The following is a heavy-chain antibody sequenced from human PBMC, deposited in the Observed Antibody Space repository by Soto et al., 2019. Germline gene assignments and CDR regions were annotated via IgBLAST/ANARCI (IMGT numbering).Heavy chain of an antibody. CDR2: INPNSGGT. CDR3: ARALLPMTTVTGLDY. CDR1: GYTFTGYY. V-gene: IGHV1-2*04. J-gene: IGHJ4*02. Sequence: GASVKVSCKASGYTFTGYYMHWVRQAPGQGLEWMGWINPNSGGTNYAQKFQGWVTMTRDTSISTAYMELSRLRSDDTAVYYCARALLPMTTVTGLDYWGQGTLVTVSS. D-gene: IGHD4-17*01.